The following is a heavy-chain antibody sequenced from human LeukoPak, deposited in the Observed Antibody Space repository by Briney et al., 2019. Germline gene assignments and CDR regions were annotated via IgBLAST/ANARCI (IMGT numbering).Heavy chain of an antibody. CDR2: IIPIFGTT. J-gene: IGHJ4*02. D-gene: IGHD6-13*01. V-gene: IGHV1-69*13. CDR1: GGTFSSYA. Sequence: ASVKVSCKASGGTFSSYAISWVRQAPGQGLEWMGGIIPIFGTTNYAQKFQGRVTITADESTSTAYMELSSLRPEDTAVYYCATVAAGIVGYYWGQGTLVTVSS. CDR3: ATVAAGIVGYY.